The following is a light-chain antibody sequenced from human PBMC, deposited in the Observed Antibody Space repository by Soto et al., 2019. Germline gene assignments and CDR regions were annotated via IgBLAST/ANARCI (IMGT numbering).Light chain of an antibody. J-gene: IGLJ2*01. CDR2: DVN. CDR1: SSDVGSYNY. CDR3: GSYTSSSTQV. V-gene: IGLV2-14*01. Sequence: QSALTQPASVSGSPGQSITISCTGTSSDVGSYNYVSWYQQHPGKVPKLMIYDVNIRPSGVSNRFSGSKSGNTASLTISGLQAEDEADYYCGSYTSSSTQVFGGGTKVTVL.